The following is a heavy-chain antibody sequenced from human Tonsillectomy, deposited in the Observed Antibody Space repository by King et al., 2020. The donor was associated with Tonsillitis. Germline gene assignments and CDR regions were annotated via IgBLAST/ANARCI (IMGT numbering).Heavy chain of an antibody. D-gene: IGHD3-16*01. V-gene: IGHV4-61*02. CDR1: GGSISSGSYY. J-gene: IGHJ6*03. Sequence: VPLQESGPGLVKPSKTLSLTCTISGGSISSGSYYWSWIRQPAGKGLEWIGRIHTSGSTSYNPSLKSRVTMSADTSKNRFSLKLSSVTAADTAVYYCARMGAVGYYYYYYMDVWGKGTTVTVSS. CDR2: IHTSGST. CDR3: ARMGAVGYYYYYYMDV.